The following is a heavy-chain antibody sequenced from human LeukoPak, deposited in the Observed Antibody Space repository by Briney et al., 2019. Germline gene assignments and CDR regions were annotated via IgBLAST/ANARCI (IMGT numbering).Heavy chain of an antibody. CDR3: ARYYYASGSFDY. CDR1: GFIVSTNY. D-gene: IGHD3-10*01. V-gene: IGHV3-53*01. CDR2: LYSGGST. Sequence: GGSLRLSCAVSGFIVSTNYMIWVRRAPGKGLEWVSVLYSGGSTYYADSVKGRFTISRDNSKNTLYLQINSLTAEDTAVYYCARYYYASGSFDYWGQGTLVTVSS. J-gene: IGHJ4*02.